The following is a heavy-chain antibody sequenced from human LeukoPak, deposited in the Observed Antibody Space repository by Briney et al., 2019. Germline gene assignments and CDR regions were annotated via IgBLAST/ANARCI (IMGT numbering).Heavy chain of an antibody. Sequence: PSETLSLTCTVSGGSISSSSDYWGWIRQPPGKGLEWIGSIHYSGSTYYNPSLKSRVTISVVTSKNQFSLKLGSVTAADTAVYYCAGHGSVWYNYFDYWGQGTLVTVSS. CDR2: IHYSGST. J-gene: IGHJ4*02. D-gene: IGHD6-19*01. V-gene: IGHV4-39*01. CDR3: AGHGSVWYNYFDY. CDR1: GGSISSSSDY.